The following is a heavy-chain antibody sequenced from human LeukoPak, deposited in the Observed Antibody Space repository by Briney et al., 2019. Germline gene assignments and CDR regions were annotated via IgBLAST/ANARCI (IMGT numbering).Heavy chain of an antibody. Sequence: GASVKVSCKASGYTFTGYYMHWVRQAPGQGLEWMGWINPNSGGTNYAQKFQGRVTMTRDTSISTAYMELSRLRPDDTAVYYCARDSFRITMIVVVPGYYGMDVWGQGTTVTVSS. CDR2: INPNSGGT. J-gene: IGHJ6*02. D-gene: IGHD3-22*01. CDR1: GYTFTGYY. V-gene: IGHV1-2*02. CDR3: ARDSFRITMIVVVPGYYGMDV.